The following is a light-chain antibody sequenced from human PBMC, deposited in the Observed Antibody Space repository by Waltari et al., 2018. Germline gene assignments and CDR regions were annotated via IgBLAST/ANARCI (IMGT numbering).Light chain of an antibody. CDR2: EVS. J-gene: IGLJ3*02. Sequence: QSALTQPASVSGSPGQSITISCTGTSSDVGSYNLVSWYQQHPGKAPKLMIYEVSKRPSGVSNRLSGSRSGKTAALTIAGLRAEDEADYYCCSYAGSSTWVFGGGTKLTVL. CDR1: SSDVGSYNL. CDR3: CSYAGSSTWV. V-gene: IGLV2-23*02.